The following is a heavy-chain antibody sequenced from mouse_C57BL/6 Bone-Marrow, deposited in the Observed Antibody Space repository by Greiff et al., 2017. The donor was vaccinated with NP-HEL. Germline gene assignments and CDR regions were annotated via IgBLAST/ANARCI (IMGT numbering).Heavy chain of an antibody. V-gene: IGHV14-1*01. CDR3: TPGDGGSCRVY. Sequence: EVQLQESGAELVRPGASVKLSCTASGFTIRDYYMHWVKQRPEQGLEWIGRIDPEDGDTEYAPKFQGKATLTADTSSTTAYLQLSSLTSEDTAVFYCTPGDGGSCRVYGGQGTLVTVSA. J-gene: IGHJ3*01. CDR1: GFTIRDYY. CDR2: IDPEDGDT. D-gene: IGHD1-1*02.